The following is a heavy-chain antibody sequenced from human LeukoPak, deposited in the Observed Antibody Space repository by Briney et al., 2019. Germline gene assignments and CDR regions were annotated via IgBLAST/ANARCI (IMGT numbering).Heavy chain of an antibody. V-gene: IGHV3-30*04. CDR3: ARGSAFDI. CDR1: GFTFSSYA. J-gene: IGHJ3*02. CDR2: ISYDGSNK. Sequence: GESLRLSCAASGFTFSSYAMHWVRQAPDKGLEWEAVISYDGSNKYYADPVKGRFTISRDNSKNTLYLQMNSLRAEDTAVYYCARGSAFDIWGQGTMVTVSS.